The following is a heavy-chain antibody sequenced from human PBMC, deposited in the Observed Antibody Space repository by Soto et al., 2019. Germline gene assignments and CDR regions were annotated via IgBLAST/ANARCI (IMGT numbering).Heavy chain of an antibody. D-gene: IGHD2-15*01. CDR3: ARGNVVVVAATNYYYGMDV. J-gene: IGHJ6*02. CDR1: GGTFSSYA. Sequence: SVKVSCKSSGGTFSSYAISWVRQAPGEGLEWMGGIIPIFGTANYAQKFQGRVTITADESTSTAYMELSSLRSEDTAVYYCARGNVVVVAATNYYYGMDVWGQGTTVTVSS. V-gene: IGHV1-69*13. CDR2: IIPIFGTA.